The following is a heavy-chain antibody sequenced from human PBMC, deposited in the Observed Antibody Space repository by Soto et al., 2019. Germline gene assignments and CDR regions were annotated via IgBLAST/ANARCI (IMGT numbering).Heavy chain of an antibody. CDR3: AKTASMTIRDGFDH. Sequence: PGGSLRLSCAASGFTVSSNYMSWVRQAPGKGLEWVSVIYSGGSTYYADSVKGRFTISRHNSKNTLYLQMNSLRAEDTAVYYCAKTASMTIRDGFDHWGQGTLVTVSS. D-gene: IGHD4-17*01. CDR2: IYSGGST. CDR1: GFTVSSNY. V-gene: IGHV3-53*04. J-gene: IGHJ4*02.